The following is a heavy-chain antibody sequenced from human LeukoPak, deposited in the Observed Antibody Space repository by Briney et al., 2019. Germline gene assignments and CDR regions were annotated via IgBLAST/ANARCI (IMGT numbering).Heavy chain of an antibody. V-gene: IGHV6-1*01. CDR2: TYYRSKWYN. CDR1: GDSVSSNSAA. D-gene: IGHD6-19*01. CDR3: ARSGAVGIAVAGTNDY. Sequence: SQTLSLTCAISGDSVSSNSAAWNWIRQSPSRGLEWLGRTYYRSKWYNDYAVSVKSRITINPDTSKNQFSLQLNSVTPEDTAVYYCARSGAVGIAVAGTNDYWGQGTLVTVSS. J-gene: IGHJ4*02.